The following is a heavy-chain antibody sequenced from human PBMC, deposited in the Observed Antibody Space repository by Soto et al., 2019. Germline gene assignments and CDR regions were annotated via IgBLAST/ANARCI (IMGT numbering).Heavy chain of an antibody. D-gene: IGHD4-17*01. CDR1: GFTFSSYA. V-gene: IGHV3-23*01. J-gene: IGHJ4*02. CDR3: AKDWVTTVTTSDFDY. Sequence: PGGSLRLSCAASGFTFSSYAMSWVRQAPGKGLEWVSAISGSGGSTYYADSVKGRFTISRDNFKDTLYLQMNSLRAEDTAVYYCAKDWVTTVTTSDFDYWGQGTLVTVSS. CDR2: ISGSGGST.